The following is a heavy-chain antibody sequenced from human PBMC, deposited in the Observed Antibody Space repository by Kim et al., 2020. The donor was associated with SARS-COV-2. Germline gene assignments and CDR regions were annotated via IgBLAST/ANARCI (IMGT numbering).Heavy chain of an antibody. D-gene: IGHD3-3*01. V-gene: IGHV4-59*08. CDR3: ARQELYYDFWSGYSY. Sequence: PPLKSRVTISVDTSKNQFSLKLSSVTAADTAVYYCARQELYYDFWSGYSYWGQGTLVTVSS. J-gene: IGHJ4*02.